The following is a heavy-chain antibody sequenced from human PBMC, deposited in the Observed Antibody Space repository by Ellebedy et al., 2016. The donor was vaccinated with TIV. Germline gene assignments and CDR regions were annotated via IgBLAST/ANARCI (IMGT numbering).Heavy chain of an antibody. CDR2: IIPIFGTA. V-gene: IGHV1-69*06. CDR3: ASTMSGLDAFDI. CDR1: GGTFSSYA. D-gene: IGHD3-10*02. Sequence: SVKVSXXASGGTFSSYAISWVRQAPGQGLEWMGGIIPIFGTANYAQKFQGRVTITADKSTSTAYMELSSLRSEDTAVYYCASTMSGLDAFDIWGQGTMVTVSS. J-gene: IGHJ3*02.